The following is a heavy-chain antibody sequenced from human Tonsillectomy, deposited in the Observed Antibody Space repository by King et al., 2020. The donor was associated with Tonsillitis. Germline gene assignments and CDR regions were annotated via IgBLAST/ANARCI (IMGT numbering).Heavy chain of an antibody. CDR1: GFTFSDYY. CDR3: ASYDSSGYYFDY. Sequence: VQLVESGGGLVKPGGSLRLSCAASGFTFSDYYMSWIRQAPGKGLEWVSYISSSGSTIYYADSVKGRFTLARDNAKNSLYLQMNSLRAEDTAVYYCASYDSSGYYFDYWGQGTLVTVSS. D-gene: IGHD3-22*01. CDR2: ISSSGSTI. V-gene: IGHV3-11*01. J-gene: IGHJ4*02.